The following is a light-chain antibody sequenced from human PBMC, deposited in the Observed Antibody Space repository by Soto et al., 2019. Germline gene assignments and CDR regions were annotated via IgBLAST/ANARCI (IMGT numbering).Light chain of an antibody. CDR3: QQRNDWVT. V-gene: IGKV3D-20*02. J-gene: IGKJ4*01. CDR1: QTVTSNF. Sequence: VLTQSPGTLSLSPGERATLSCRASQTVTSNFLAWYQEKPGQAPRLLIYGASSRATGIPDRFSGSGSGTDFTLTISRLEPEDSGVYYCQQRNDWVTFGGGTKVDIK. CDR2: GAS.